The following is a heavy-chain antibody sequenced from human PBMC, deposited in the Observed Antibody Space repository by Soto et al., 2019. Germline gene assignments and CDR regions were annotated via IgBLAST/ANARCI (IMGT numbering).Heavy chain of an antibody. V-gene: IGHV3-11*01. CDR3: ARDRKSSGSYYFDY. CDR2: ISRSGDTI. Sequence: QVQLVESGGGLVKPGGSLRLSCAASGFTFSDYHMSWIRQAPGKGLEWVSYISRSGDTIYYADSVKGRLTISRDNAKNSLYLQMNSLRAEDTAVYYCARDRKSSGSYYFDYWGQGTLVTVSS. J-gene: IGHJ4*02. CDR1: GFTFSDYH. D-gene: IGHD6-19*01.